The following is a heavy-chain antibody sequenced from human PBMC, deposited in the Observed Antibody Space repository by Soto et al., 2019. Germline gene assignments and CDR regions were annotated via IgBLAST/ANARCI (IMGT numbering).Heavy chain of an antibody. V-gene: IGHV1-18*01. D-gene: IGHD3-10*01. Sequence: QVQLVQSGAEVKKPGASVKVSCKASGYTFTSYGISWVRQAPGQGLEWMGWISAYNGNTNYAQKLQDRVTMTTDTSTSTAYMELRSLRSDDTAVYYCARDGYYYGSGSSTRYGMDVWGQGTTVTVSS. J-gene: IGHJ6*02. CDR1: GYTFTSYG. CDR2: ISAYNGNT. CDR3: ARDGYYYGSGSSTRYGMDV.